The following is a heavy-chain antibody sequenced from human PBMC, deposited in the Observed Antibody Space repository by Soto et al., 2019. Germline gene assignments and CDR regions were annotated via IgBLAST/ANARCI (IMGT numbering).Heavy chain of an antibody. Sequence: SVKVACKASGGTFSSYTISWVRQAPGQGLEWMGRIIPILGIANYAQKFQGRVTITADKSTSTAYMELSSLRSEDTAVYYCARDRPIGRRYRGYELFDYWGQGTLVTVSS. D-gene: IGHD3-22*01. CDR1: GGTFSSYT. CDR3: ARDRPIGRRYRGYELFDY. CDR2: IIPILGIA. V-gene: IGHV1-69*04. J-gene: IGHJ4*02.